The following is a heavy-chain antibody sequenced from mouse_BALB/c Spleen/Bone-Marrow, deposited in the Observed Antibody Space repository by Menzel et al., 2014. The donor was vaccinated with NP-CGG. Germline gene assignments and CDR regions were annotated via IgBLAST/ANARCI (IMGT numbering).Heavy chain of an antibody. Sequence: EVQVVESGGGLVQPKGSLKLSCAASGFTFSTYAMNWVRQAPGKGLEWVARIRSKSNNYATYYADSVKDRFTISRDDSQSMLYLQMNNLKTEDTAMYYCVRQNYDYAWFAYWGQGTLVTVSA. CDR2: IRSKSNNYAT. CDR3: VRQNYDYAWFAY. CDR1: GFTFSTYA. J-gene: IGHJ3*01. D-gene: IGHD2-4*01. V-gene: IGHV10-1*02.